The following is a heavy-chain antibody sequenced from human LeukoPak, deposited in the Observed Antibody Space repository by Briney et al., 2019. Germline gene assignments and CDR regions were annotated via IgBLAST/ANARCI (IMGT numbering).Heavy chain of an antibody. CDR1: RFTFSNYA. V-gene: IGHV3-23*03. J-gene: IGHJ4*02. CDR3: ARTGYSSAFDY. CDR2: IEGDGSGT. D-gene: IGHD6-25*01. Sequence: GGSLRLSCGASRFTFSNYAMTWVRQAPGKGLEWVSSIEGDGSGTYYADSVRGRFIVSRDNSKNTLFLQMNSLRAEDTAVYYCARTGYSSAFDYWGQGTLVTVSS.